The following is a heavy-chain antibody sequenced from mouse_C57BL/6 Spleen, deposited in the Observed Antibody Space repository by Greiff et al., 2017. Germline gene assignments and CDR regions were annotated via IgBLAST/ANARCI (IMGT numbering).Heavy chain of an antibody. CDR3: ARHYDYDEGYFDY. CDR2: IYPGSGNT. Sequence: VQLQQSGAELVRPGASVKLSCKASGYTFTDYYINWVKQRPGQGLEWIARIYPGSGNTYYNEKFKGKATLTAEKSSSTAYMQLSSLTSEDSAVYFCARHYDYDEGYFDYWGQGTTLTVSS. D-gene: IGHD2-4*01. V-gene: IGHV1-76*01. J-gene: IGHJ2*01. CDR1: GYTFTDYY.